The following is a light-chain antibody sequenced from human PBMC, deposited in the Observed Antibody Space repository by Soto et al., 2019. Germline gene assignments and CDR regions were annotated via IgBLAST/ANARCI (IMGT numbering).Light chain of an antibody. CDR3: QQRSNWPPIT. Sequence: ELVLTQSPATLSLSPGESATLSGRASQSVSSYLAWYQQKPGQAPRLLIYDASNRATGIPARFSSSGCCTDFTLTISSIEPEDFAVYYCQQRSNWPPITFGGGTKVDIK. V-gene: IGKV3-11*01. J-gene: IGKJ4*02. CDR1: QSVSSY. CDR2: DAS.